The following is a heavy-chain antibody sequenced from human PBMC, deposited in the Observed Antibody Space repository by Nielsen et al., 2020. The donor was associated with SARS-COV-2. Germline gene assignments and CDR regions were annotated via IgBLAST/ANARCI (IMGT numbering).Heavy chain of an antibody. Sequence: SETLSLTCAVYGGSFSGYYWSWIRQPPGKGLEWIGEINHSGSTNYNPSLKSRVTISVDTSKNQFSLKLSSVTAADTAVYYCARFCDSSGYYYGAFDIWGQGTMVTVSS. J-gene: IGHJ3*02. V-gene: IGHV4-34*01. CDR1: GGSFSGYY. D-gene: IGHD3-22*01. CDR2: INHSGST. CDR3: ARFCDSSGYYYGAFDI.